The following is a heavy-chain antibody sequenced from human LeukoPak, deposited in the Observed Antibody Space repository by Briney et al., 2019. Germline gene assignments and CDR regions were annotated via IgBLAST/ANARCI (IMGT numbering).Heavy chain of an antibody. CDR2: ISSNGGST. D-gene: IGHD6-13*01. J-gene: IGHJ4*02. CDR1: GFTFSSYA. CDR3: ARDRAGVFDY. V-gene: IGHV3-64*01. Sequence: GGSLRLSCAASGFTFSSYAMHWVRQAPGKGLEYVSAISSNGGSTYYANSVKGRFTISRDNSKNTLYLQMNSLRAEDTAVYYCARDRAGVFDYWGQGTLVTVSS.